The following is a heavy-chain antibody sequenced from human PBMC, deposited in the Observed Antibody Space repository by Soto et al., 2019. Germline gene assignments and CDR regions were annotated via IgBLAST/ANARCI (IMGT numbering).Heavy chain of an antibody. V-gene: IGHV4-39*01. CDR3: ARLGYCISTSCYVGSYFPIVKDY. CDR1: GGSISSSSYY. CDR2: IYYSGST. Sequence: QLQLQESGPGLVKPSETLSLTCTVSGGSISSSSYYWGWIRQPPGKGLEWIGSIYYSGSTYYNPSLKSRVTISVDTSKNQFSLKLSSVTAADTAVYYCARLGYCISTSCYVGSYFPIVKDYWGQGTLVTVSS. J-gene: IGHJ4*02. D-gene: IGHD2-2*01.